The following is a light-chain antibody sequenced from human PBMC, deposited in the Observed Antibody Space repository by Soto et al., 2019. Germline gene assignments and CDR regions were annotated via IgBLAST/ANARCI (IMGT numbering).Light chain of an antibody. CDR3: QQYNNWPKT. J-gene: IGKJ1*01. CDR1: QSVSSSY. CDR2: GAS. Sequence: TKSPVTLCVSPAERATLSCRASQSVSSSYFAWYQQKPGQAPRLLIYGASTRATGIPARFSGSGSGTEFTLTISGLQSEDFAVYYCQQYNNWPKTFGQGTKV. V-gene: IGKV3-15*01.